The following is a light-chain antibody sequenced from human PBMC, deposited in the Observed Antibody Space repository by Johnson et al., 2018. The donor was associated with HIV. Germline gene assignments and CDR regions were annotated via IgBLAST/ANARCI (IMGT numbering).Light chain of an antibody. CDR3: GTWDSSLSGGQYV. CDR2: DNN. J-gene: IGLJ1*01. CDR1: SSNIANNY. V-gene: IGLV1-51*01. Sequence: QSVLTQPPSVSAAPGQKVTISCSGSSSNIANNYVSWYQQFPGTAPKLLIYDNNKRPSGIPDRFSGSKSGTSATLGITGLQTEDEADYYCGTWDSSLSGGQYVVGSGTKGTVL.